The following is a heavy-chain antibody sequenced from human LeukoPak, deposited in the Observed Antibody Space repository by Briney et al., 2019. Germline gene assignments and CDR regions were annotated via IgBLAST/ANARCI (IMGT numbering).Heavy chain of an antibody. V-gene: IGHV4-34*01. J-gene: IGHJ6*03. CDR1: GGSFSGYY. CDR3: ARRPSQDYYYYYMDV. CDR2: INHSGST. Sequence: SETLSLTCAVYGGSFSGYYWSWIRQPPGKGLEWIGEINHSGSTNYDPSLKSRVTISVDTSKNQFSLKLSSVTAADTAVYYCARRPSQDYYYYYMDVWGKGTTVTVSS.